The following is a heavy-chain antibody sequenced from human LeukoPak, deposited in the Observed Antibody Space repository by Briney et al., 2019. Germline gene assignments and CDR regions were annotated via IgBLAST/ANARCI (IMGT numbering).Heavy chain of an antibody. CDR2: ISSSGSTI. Sequence: PGGSLRLSCAASGFTFSDYYMSWIRQAPGKGLEWVSYISSSGSTIYYADSVKGRFTISRDNAKNSLYLQMNSLRAEDTAVYYCARDDWGVVVPAAIRSRRDGRWFDPWGQGTLVTVSS. CDR3: ARDDWGVVVPAAIRSRRDGRWFDP. D-gene: IGHD2-2*01. J-gene: IGHJ5*02. CDR1: GFTFSDYY. V-gene: IGHV3-11*01.